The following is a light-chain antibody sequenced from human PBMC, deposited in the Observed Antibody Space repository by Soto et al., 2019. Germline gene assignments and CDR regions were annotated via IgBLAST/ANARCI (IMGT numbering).Light chain of an antibody. CDR2: GTS. J-gene: IGKJ1*01. V-gene: IGKV3-20*01. CDR1: QSINGNY. CDR3: QQCGSLPGT. Sequence: EIVMTQSPATLSVSPGDRATLSCRASQSINGNYLHWYQQKPGQAPRLLIFGTSSRATGIPDRFIGGGSGTDFTLTISRLEPEDFAVYYCQQCGSLPGTFGQGTKVDIK.